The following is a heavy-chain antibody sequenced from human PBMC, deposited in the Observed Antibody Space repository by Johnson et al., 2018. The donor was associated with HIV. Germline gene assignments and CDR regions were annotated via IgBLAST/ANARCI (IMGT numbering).Heavy chain of an antibody. V-gene: IGHV3-66*03. CDR3: ARGSSSTIAVAGHPFDI. J-gene: IGHJ3*02. CDR2: LSSGGRT. CDR1: GFTVSSNY. Sequence: VQLVESGGGLIQPGGSLRLSCAASGFTVSSNYMSWVRQAPGKGLEWVSVLSSGGRTYSADSVQGRFPISRDNSKNTLYLQLNSLRAEDTAVYYCARGSSSTIAVAGHPFDIWGQGTMVTVSS. D-gene: IGHD6-19*01.